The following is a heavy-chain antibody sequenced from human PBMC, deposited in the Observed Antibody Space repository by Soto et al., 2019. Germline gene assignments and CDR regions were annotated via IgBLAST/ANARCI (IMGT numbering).Heavy chain of an antibody. D-gene: IGHD3-22*01. CDR3: ANPGYTTSMIVVVTDAFDI. Sequence: EVQLLESGGGLVQPGGSLRLSCAASGFTFSSYAMSWVRQAPGKGLEWVSAISGSGGSTYYADSVKGRFTISRDNSKNTLYLQMNSLRAEDTAVYYCANPGYTTSMIVVVTDAFDIWGQGTMVTVSS. V-gene: IGHV3-23*01. CDR2: ISGSGGST. CDR1: GFTFSSYA. J-gene: IGHJ3*02.